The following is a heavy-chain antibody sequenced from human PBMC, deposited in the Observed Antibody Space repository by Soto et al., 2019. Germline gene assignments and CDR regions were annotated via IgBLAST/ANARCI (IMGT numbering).Heavy chain of an antibody. V-gene: IGHV4-34*01. CDR2: ITHSGST. Sequence: PSETLSLTCAVYNGSFSGYYWTWVRQSPERGLEWTGEITHSGSTNYSPSLRSRVTISVDTSKNHFFLNLRSVNAADSGIYFFARVSCSGISCYLTTRYNYYVLDXWGQGTTVT. D-gene: IGHD2-15*01. J-gene: IGHJ6*02. CDR1: NGSFSGYY. CDR3: ARVSCSGISCYLTTRYNYYVLDX.